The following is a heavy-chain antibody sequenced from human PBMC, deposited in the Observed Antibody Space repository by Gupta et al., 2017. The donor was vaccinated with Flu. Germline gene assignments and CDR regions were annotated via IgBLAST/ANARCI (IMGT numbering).Heavy chain of an antibody. Sequence: QLQLQESGPGLVKPSETLSLTCTVSGGSISSSSYYWGWIRQPPGKGLEWIASIYYSGSTYYNPSLKSRVTISVDTSKNQFSLKLSSVTAADTAVYYCARYHHMAGIAVAGFDYWGQGTLVTVSS. D-gene: IGHD6-19*01. CDR3: ARYHHMAGIAVAGFDY. J-gene: IGHJ4*02. CDR2: IYYSGST. V-gene: IGHV4-39*01. CDR1: GGSISSSSYY.